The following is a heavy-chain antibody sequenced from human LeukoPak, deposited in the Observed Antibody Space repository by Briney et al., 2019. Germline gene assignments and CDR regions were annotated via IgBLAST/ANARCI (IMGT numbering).Heavy chain of an antibody. CDR1: GFTFSSYA. Sequence: GGSLRLSCAASGFTFSSYAMSWVRQAPGKGLEWVANIKEDGSEKHYVDSVKGRFTISRDNAKNSLSLQMNSLRAEDTAVYYCARATASNWFDPWGQGTLVTVSS. V-gene: IGHV3-7*01. J-gene: IGHJ5*02. D-gene: IGHD2-21*01. CDR2: IKEDGSEK. CDR3: ARATASNWFDP.